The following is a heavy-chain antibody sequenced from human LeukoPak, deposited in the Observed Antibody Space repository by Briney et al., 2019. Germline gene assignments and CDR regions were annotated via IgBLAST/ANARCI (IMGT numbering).Heavy chain of an antibody. J-gene: IGHJ4*02. V-gene: IGHV1-18*03. CDR1: GNTFTNNG. CDR3: ARAPGLVESSQPYFDY. D-gene: IGHD1-26*01. Sequence: GASVKVSCKASGNTFTNNGISWVRQAPGQGLEWMGWISAYNGNTKYSQEFQGRVTITRDTSASTAYMELSSLRSEDMAVYYCARAPGLVESSQPYFDYWGQGTLVTVSS. CDR2: ISAYNGNT.